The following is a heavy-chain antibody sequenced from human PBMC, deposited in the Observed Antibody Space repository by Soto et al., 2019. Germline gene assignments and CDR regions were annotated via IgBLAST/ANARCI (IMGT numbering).Heavy chain of an antibody. D-gene: IGHD6-13*01. Sequence: QVQLVQSGAEVKKPGASVKVSCKASGYTFTSYDINWVRQATGQGLEWMGWMNPNRGNTGYSQKFQGRVTMTRNTSISTAYMELSSLRSEDTAVYYCARRTFAAADAFDICGQGTMVTVSS. V-gene: IGHV1-8*01. CDR3: ARRTFAAADAFDI. J-gene: IGHJ3*02. CDR2: MNPNRGNT. CDR1: GYTFTSYD.